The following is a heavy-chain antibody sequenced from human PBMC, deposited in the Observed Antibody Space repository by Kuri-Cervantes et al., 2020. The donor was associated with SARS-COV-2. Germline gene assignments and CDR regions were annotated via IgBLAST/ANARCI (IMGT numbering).Heavy chain of an antibody. V-gene: IGHV3-30*02. CDR1: GFTLSSYG. CDR3: AKDHRYSSSSGVGYFDS. D-gene: IGHD6-6*01. J-gene: IGHJ4*02. CDR2: IRYDGQSK. Sequence: GGSLRLSCAASGFTLSSYGMHWVRQTPGKGLEWVAFIRYDGQSKYYADSVKGRFTISRDSSKDTLYLQMNSLRTDDTAFYYCAKDHRYSSSSGVGYFDSWGQGTLVTVSS.